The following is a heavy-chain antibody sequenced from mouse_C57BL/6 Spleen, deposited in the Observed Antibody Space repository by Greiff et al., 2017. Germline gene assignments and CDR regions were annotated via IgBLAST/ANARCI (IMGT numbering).Heavy chain of an antibody. J-gene: IGHJ3*01. Sequence: EVHLVESGGGLVKPGGSLKLSCAASGFTFSSYTMSWVRQTPEKRLEWVATISGGGGNTYYPDSVKGRFTISRDNAKNTLYLQMSSLRSEDTALYYCARQHYDYDVGFAYWGQGTLVTVSA. V-gene: IGHV5-9*01. D-gene: IGHD2-4*01. CDR2: ISGGGGNT. CDR1: GFTFSSYT. CDR3: ARQHYDYDVGFAY.